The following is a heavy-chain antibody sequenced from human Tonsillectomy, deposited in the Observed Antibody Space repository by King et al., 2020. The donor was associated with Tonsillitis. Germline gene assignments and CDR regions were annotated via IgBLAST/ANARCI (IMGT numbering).Heavy chain of an antibody. V-gene: IGHV4-30-2*01. CDR3: ARVFFGFGEFPKNNWFDP. CDR1: GGSISSGGYS. D-gene: IGHD3-10*01. J-gene: IGHJ5*02. Sequence: LQLQESGSGLVKPSQTLSLTCAVSGGSISSGGYSWSWIRQPPGKGLEWIGYIYHSGTTYYNPSLKSRVTISVDRSKNHFSLKLSSVTAADTAMYYWARVFFGFGEFPKNNWFDPWGPGTLVTVSS. CDR2: IYHSGTT.